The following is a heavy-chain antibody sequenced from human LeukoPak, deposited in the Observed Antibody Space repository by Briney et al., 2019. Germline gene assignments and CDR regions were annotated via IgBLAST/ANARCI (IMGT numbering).Heavy chain of an antibody. CDR2: INSDGSST. CDR3: ARVIDFWSGYYETTPKFDY. J-gene: IGHJ4*02. CDR1: GFTFSSYW. D-gene: IGHD3-3*01. Sequence: GGSLRLSCAASGFTFSSYWMQWVRQAPGKGLVWVSRINSDGSSTSYADSVKGRFTISRDNAKNTLYLQMNSLRAEDTAVYYCARVIDFWSGYYETTPKFDYWGQGTLVTVSS. V-gene: IGHV3-74*01.